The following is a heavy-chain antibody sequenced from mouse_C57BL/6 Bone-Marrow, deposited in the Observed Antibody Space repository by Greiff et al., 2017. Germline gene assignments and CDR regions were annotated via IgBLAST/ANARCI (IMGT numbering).Heavy chain of an antibody. Sequence: VQVVESGPGLVAPSQSLSITCTVSGFSLTSYAISWVRQPPGKGLEWLGVIWTGGGTNYNSALKSRLSICKDNSKSKVFLKMNSLQTDDTARYYGARMSFGGYYAMDYWGQGTSVTVSS. CDR3: ARMSFGGYYAMDY. V-gene: IGHV2-9-1*01. CDR2: IWTGGGT. CDR1: GFSLTSYA. J-gene: IGHJ4*01.